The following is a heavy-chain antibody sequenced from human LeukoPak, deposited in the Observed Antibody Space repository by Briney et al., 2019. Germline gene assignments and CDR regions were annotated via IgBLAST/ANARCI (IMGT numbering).Heavy chain of an antibody. CDR3: ARDVGDYDILTGSDY. V-gene: IGHV3-23*01. CDR1: GFSFDNFA. Sequence: HSGGSLRLSCAASGFSFDNFAMTWVRQAPGKGLEWVSSLSEIGTSTWYADSVKGRFTISRDNAKNSLYLQMNSLRAEDTAVYYCARDVGDYDILTGSDYWGQGTLVTVSS. D-gene: IGHD3-9*01. CDR2: LSEIGTST. J-gene: IGHJ4*02.